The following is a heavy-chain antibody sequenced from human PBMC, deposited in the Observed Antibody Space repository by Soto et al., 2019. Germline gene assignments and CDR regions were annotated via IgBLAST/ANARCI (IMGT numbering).Heavy chain of an antibody. V-gene: IGHV3-30*09. J-gene: IGHJ6*02. CDR1: GFSFSNYA. CDR2: ISHDASRQ. CDR3: ARVKGSGYGMDV. Sequence: GGSLRLSCGASGFSFSNYAMNWVRQAPGKGLEWVASISHDASRQSYADSVKGRFAISRDNYQNTLFLQMNSLGPEDAAVYYCARVKGSGYGMDVWGQGTTVTVSS. D-gene: IGHD6-25*01.